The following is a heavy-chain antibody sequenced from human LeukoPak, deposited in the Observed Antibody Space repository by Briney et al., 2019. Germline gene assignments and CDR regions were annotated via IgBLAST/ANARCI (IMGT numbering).Heavy chain of an antibody. D-gene: IGHD3-9*01. CDR2: IGGSGDFT. CDR3: ARDAGRYFDWLGY. V-gene: IGHV3-23*01. CDR1: GFTFSTYA. J-gene: IGHJ4*02. Sequence: PGGSLRLSCAASGFTFSTYAMSWVRQAPGKGLEWVSAIGGSGDFTYYAEYVRGRFTISRDNSENTLYLQMNSLRAEDTAVYYCARDAGRYFDWLGYWGQGTLVTVSS.